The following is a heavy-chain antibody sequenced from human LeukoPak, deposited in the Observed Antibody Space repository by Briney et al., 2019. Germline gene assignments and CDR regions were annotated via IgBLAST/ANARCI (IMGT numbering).Heavy chain of an antibody. V-gene: IGHV3-21*01. CDR3: AKDGSGLTYYFDY. D-gene: IGHD6-19*01. CDR2: ISSSSSYI. CDR1: GFTFSSYS. Sequence: GGSLRLSCAASGFTFSSYSMNWVRQAPGKGLEWVSSISSSSSYIYYADSVKGRFTISRDNAKNSLYLQMNGLRAEDAAVYYCAKDGSGLTYYFDYWGQGTLVTVSS. J-gene: IGHJ4*02.